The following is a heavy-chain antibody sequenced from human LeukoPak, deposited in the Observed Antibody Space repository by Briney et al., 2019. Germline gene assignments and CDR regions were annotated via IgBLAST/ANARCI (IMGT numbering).Heavy chain of an antibody. CDR3: ARVTLRYNWNLGQAFDY. D-gene: IGHD1-20*01. V-gene: IGHV4-39*01. CDR2: IYYSGST. Sequence: PSETLSLTCTVSGGSISSSSYYWGWIRQPPGKGLEWIGSIYYSGSTYYNPSLKSRVTISVDTSKNQFSLKLSSVTAADTAVYYCARVTLRYNWNLGQAFDYWGQGTLVTVSS. J-gene: IGHJ4*02. CDR1: GGSISSSSYY.